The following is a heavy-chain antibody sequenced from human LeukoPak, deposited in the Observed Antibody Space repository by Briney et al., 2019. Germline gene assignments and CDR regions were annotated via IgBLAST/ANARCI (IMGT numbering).Heavy chain of an antibody. CDR3: ARGQWLGMDV. CDR1: GFTSSSYS. Sequence: GGSLRLSCAASGFTSSSYSMNWVRQAPGKGLEWVSFISSSSSYIYYADSVKGRFTISRDNAKNSLYLQMNSLRAEDTAVYYCARGQWLGMDVWGKGTTVTVSS. V-gene: IGHV3-21*01. D-gene: IGHD6-19*01. J-gene: IGHJ6*04. CDR2: ISSSSSYI.